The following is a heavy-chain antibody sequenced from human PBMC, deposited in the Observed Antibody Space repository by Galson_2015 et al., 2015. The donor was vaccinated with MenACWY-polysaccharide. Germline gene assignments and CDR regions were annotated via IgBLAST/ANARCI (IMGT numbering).Heavy chain of an antibody. CDR3: ARGSNIWKYLDY. J-gene: IGHJ4*02. D-gene: IGHD2/OR15-2a*01. CDR2: ISDRVDST. Sequence: SLRLSCAGSGVTLGNYGMSWVRQAPGKGLEWGSVISDRVDSTHYADSAKGRFTVSRDNSRNTLYLQMNSLRGDDTAVYFCARGSNIWKYLDYWGQGALVTVSS. V-gene: IGHV3-23*01. CDR1: GVTLGNYG.